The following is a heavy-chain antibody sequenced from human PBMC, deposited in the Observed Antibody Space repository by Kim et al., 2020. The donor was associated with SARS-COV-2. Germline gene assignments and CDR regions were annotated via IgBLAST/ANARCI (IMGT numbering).Heavy chain of an antibody. CDR2: ISSSSSYI. J-gene: IGHJ6*02. CDR1: GFTFSSYS. CDR3: ARNLVGATTYYYYYGMDV. V-gene: IGHV3-21*01. D-gene: IGHD1-26*01. Sequence: GGSLRLSCAACGFTFSSYSMNWVRQAPGKGLEWVSSISSSSSYIYYADSVKGRFTISRDNAKNSLYLQMNSLRAEDTAVYYCARNLVGATTYYYYYGMDVWGQGTTVTVSS.